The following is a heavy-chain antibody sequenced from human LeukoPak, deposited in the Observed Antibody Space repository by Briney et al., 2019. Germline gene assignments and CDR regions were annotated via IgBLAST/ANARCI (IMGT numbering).Heavy chain of an antibody. V-gene: IGHV1-2*02. D-gene: IGHD3-22*01. Sequence: ASVKVSCKASGYTFTGYYMHWVRQAPGQGLEWMGWINPNSGGTNYAQKFQGRVTMTRDTSISTAYMELSRLRSDDTAVYYCARDLEANSPYYYDSSGYYGGGSDYWGQGTLVTVSS. CDR1: GYTFTGYY. CDR3: ARDLEANSPYYYDSSGYYGGGSDY. CDR2: INPNSGGT. J-gene: IGHJ4*02.